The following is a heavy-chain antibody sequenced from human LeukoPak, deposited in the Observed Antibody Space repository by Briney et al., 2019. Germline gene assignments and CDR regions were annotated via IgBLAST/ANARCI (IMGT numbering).Heavy chain of an antibody. Sequence: ASVKVSCKASGYTFTGYFMHWVRQAPGQGLEWMGWINPNSGGTNYAQKFQGRVTMTRDTSSSTAYMELSRLRPDDTAVYYCARDFFTNYYDNSGYSDNNWGQGTLVTVSS. CDR2: INPNSGGT. CDR3: ARDFFTNYYDNSGYSDNN. CDR1: GYTFTGYF. V-gene: IGHV1-2*02. J-gene: IGHJ4*02. D-gene: IGHD3-22*01.